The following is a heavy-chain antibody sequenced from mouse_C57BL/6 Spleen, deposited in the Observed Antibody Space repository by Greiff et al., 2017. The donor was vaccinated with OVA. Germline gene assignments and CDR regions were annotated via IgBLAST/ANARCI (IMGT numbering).Heavy chain of an antibody. Sequence: DVHLVESGGGLVQPGGSLSLSCAASGFTFTDYYMSWVRQPPGKALEWLGFIRNKANGYTTEYSASVKGRFTISRDNSQRILHFQMNALRAEDSATDYCARYAPSGCYYGYWGQGTTLTVSS. V-gene: IGHV7-3*01. CDR1: GFTFTDYY. CDR3: ARYAPSGCYYGY. D-gene: IGHD1-1*01. J-gene: IGHJ2*01. CDR2: IRNKANGYTT.